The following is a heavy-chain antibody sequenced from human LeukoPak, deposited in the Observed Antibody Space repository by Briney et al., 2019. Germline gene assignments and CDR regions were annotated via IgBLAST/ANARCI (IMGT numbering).Heavy chain of an antibody. CDR3: ARGWLAETTVVTPYNY. V-gene: IGHV3-7*01. CDR2: IRQDGDLK. D-gene: IGHD4-23*01. CDR1: GFTFSSYW. Sequence: GGSLRLSCTGSGFTFSSYWMSWVRQAPGKGLEWVANIRQDGDLKHYVDSVRGRFTISRDNAENSLYLQMNSLRAEDTAIYYCARGWLAETTVVTPYNYWGQGTLVTVSS. J-gene: IGHJ4*02.